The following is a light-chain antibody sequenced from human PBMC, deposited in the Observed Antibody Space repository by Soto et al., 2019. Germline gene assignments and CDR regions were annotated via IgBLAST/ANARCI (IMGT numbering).Light chain of an antibody. CDR1: SGHSDYA. CDR2: INNDGSH. Sequence: QPVLTQSPSASASLGASVKLTCTLSSGHSDYAIAWHQQQPEKGPRYLMRINNDGSHTKGDGIPDRFSGSRSGAERHLIISSLQSEDEADYYCKSWYTGFPVFGGGTKLTVL. V-gene: IGLV4-69*01. CDR3: KSWYTGFPV. J-gene: IGLJ2*01.